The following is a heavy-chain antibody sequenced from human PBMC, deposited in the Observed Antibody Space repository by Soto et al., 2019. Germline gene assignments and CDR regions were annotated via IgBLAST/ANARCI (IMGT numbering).Heavy chain of an antibody. CDR1: GFTFSSYD. V-gene: IGHV3-13*01. J-gene: IGHJ6*02. Sequence: PVGSLRLSCAASGFTFSSYDMYWVRQATGKGLEWVSAIGTAGDTYYPGSVKGRFTVSRENAKNSMYLQMNSLRAGDTAVYYCARVRFGEGGMDVWGQGTTVTVSS. CDR3: ARVRFGEGGMDV. CDR2: IGTAGDT. D-gene: IGHD3-10*01.